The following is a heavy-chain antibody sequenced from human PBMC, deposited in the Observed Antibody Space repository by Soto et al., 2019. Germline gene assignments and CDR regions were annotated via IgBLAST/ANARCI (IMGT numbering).Heavy chain of an antibody. D-gene: IGHD3-10*01. Sequence: LRLSCVGSGYTFGRFGMNWVRQAPGKGLEWISYISIGSSTIYYADSVKGRFTISRDNAKNSLDLQMNSLRADDSAIYYCAREAAGSYYNWSAPWGQGPLVTVSS. V-gene: IGHV3-48*01. CDR3: AREAAGSYYNWSAP. CDR1: GYTFGRFG. J-gene: IGHJ5*02. CDR2: ISIGSSTI.